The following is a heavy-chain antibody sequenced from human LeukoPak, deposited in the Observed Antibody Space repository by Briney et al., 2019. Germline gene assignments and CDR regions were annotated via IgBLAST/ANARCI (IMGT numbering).Heavy chain of an antibody. CDR2: IYYGGLT. J-gene: IGHJ4*02. CDR3: ARLSASGSAVDY. CDR1: GGSINTRSYY. V-gene: IGHV4-39*02. D-gene: IGHD3-10*01. Sequence: GSLRLSCSVSGGSINTRSYYWGWIRQPPGKGLEWIGSIYYGGLTYYNPSLKSRVTLSADTSRNHFFLKVNSVTAADTSVYYCARLSASGSAVDYWGQGTLVTVSS.